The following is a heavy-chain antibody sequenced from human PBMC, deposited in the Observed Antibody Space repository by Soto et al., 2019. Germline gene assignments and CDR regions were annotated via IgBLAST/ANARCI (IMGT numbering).Heavy chain of an antibody. CDR1: GFTFSSYD. J-gene: IGHJ4*02. V-gene: IGHV3-13*01. CDR2: IGTAGDT. CDR3: ASDRLCSTWSFDY. D-gene: IGHD6-13*01. Sequence: GGSLRLSCAASGFTFSSYDMHWVRQATGKGLEWVSAIGTAGDTYYPGSVKGRFTISRENAKNSLYLQMNSLRAGDTAVYYCASDRLCSTWSFDYWGQGTLVTVSS.